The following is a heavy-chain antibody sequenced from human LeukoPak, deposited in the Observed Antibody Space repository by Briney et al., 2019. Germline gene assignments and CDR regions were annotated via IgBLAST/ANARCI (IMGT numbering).Heavy chain of an antibody. CDR2: ISWNSGSI. V-gene: IGHV3-9*01. CDR3: AKFNYYDSSGYLDY. Sequence: GGSLRLSCAASGFTFDDYTMHWVRRAPGKGLEWVSGISWNSGSIGYADSVKGRFTISRDNAKNSLYLQMNSLRAEDTALYCCAKFNYYDSSGYLDYWGQGTLVTVSS. CDR1: GFTFDDYT. D-gene: IGHD3-22*01. J-gene: IGHJ4*02.